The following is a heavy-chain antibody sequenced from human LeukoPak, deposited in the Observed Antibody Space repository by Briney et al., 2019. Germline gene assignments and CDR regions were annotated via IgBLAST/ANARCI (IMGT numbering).Heavy chain of an antibody. D-gene: IGHD6-19*01. J-gene: IGHJ4*02. Sequence: ASVKVSCKVSRYTFTVYYMHWVRQAPGQGLEWMGWINPNSGGTNYAQKFQGRVTMTRDTSISTAYMELSRLRSDDTAVYYCARKHSGRYHYLDYWGQGTLVTVSS. CDR1: RYTFTVYY. V-gene: IGHV1-2*02. CDR2: INPNSGGT. CDR3: ARKHSGRYHYLDY.